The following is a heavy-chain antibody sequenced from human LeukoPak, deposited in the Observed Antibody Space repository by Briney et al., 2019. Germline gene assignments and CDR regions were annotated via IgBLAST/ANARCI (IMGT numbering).Heavy chain of an antibody. CDR3: ARAGEGYGHVRDFDY. J-gene: IGHJ4*02. D-gene: IGHD5-18*01. Sequence: SETLSLTCAVYGGSFSGYYWSWIRQPPGKGLEWIGEINHSGSTNYNPSLKSRVTISVDTSKNQFSLKLSSVTAADTAVYYCARAGEGYGHVRDFDYWGQGTLVTVSS. V-gene: IGHV4-34*01. CDR1: GGSFSGYY. CDR2: INHSGST.